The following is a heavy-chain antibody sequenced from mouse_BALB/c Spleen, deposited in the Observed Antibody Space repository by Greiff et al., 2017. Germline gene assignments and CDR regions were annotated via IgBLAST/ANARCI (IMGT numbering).Heavy chain of an antibody. CDR2: INPSTGYT. Sequence: QVQLKQSGPELVKTGASVKMSCKASGYTFTSYWMHWVKQRPGQGLEWIGYINPSTGYTEYNQKFKDKATLTADKSSSTAYMQLSSLTSEDSAVYYCARSRYEGLRRRDYYAMDYWGQGTSVTVSS. D-gene: IGHD2-4*01. V-gene: IGHV1S26*01. CDR3: ARSRYEGLRRRDYYAMDY. J-gene: IGHJ4*01. CDR1: GYTFTSYW.